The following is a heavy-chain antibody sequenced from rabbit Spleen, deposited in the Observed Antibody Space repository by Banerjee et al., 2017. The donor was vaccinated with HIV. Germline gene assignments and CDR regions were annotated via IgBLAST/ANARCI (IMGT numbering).Heavy chain of an antibody. V-gene: IGHV1S47*01. CDR3: VRDLGYDDYSEKGYFNL. J-gene: IGHJ4*01. Sequence: QEQLVESGGGLVQPGGSLKLSCKASGFDFSVYELSWVRQAPGKGLEWIGYIDPIFGRTYYANWVNGRFTISSHDAQNTLYLQLNSLTAADTATYFCVRDLGYDDYSEKGYFNLWGPGTLVTVS. CDR1: GFDFSVYE. CDR2: IDPIFGRT. D-gene: IGHD2-1*01.